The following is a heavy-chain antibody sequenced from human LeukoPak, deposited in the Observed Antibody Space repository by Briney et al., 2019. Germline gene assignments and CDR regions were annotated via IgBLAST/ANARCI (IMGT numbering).Heavy chain of an antibody. CDR2: ISSSSSYI. D-gene: IGHD2-2*01. Sequence: GGSLRLSCAASGFTFSSYSMNWVRQAPGKGLEWVSSISSSSSYIYYADSVKGRFTISRDNAKNSLYLQMNSLRAEDTAVYYCARGGYCSSTSCSAYNWFDPWGREPWSPSPQ. J-gene: IGHJ5*02. V-gene: IGHV3-21*01. CDR3: ARGGYCSSTSCSAYNWFDP. CDR1: GFTFSSYS.